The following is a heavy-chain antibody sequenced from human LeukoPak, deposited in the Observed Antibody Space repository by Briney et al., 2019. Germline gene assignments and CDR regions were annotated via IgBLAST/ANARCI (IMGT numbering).Heavy chain of an antibody. V-gene: IGHV4-39*01. D-gene: IGHD3-22*01. Sequence: SETLSLTCTVSGGSISSSSCYWGWIRQPPGKGLEWIGSLYYSGSTYYNPSLKSRVTISVDTSKNQFSLKLSSVTAADTALYYCARHSRVVAFDTFDIWGQGTMVTVSS. CDR3: ARHSRVVAFDTFDI. CDR1: GGSISSSSCY. J-gene: IGHJ3*02. CDR2: LYYSGST.